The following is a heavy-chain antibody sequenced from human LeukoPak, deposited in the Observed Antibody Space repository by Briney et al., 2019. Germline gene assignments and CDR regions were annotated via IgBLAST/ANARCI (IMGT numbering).Heavy chain of an antibody. CDR1: GFTFSSYG. D-gene: IGHD6-13*01. J-gene: IGHJ5*02. Sequence: GGSLRLSCGASGFTFSSYGMHWVRRAPGKGLEWVAVIWYDGSNKYYADSVKGRFTISRDNSKNTLYLQRNSLRAEDTAVYYCARDNSSSWFEPWGERTLVTVSS. V-gene: IGHV3-33*01. CDR3: ARDNSSSWFEP. CDR2: IWYDGSNK.